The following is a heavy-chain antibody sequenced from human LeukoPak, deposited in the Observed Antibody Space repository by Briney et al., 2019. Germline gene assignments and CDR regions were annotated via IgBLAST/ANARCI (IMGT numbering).Heavy chain of an antibody. J-gene: IGHJ4*02. CDR2: IYPGDSDI. CDR3: ARQSDGGGSYPGY. D-gene: IGHD1-26*01. V-gene: IGHV5-51*01. Sequence: GESLKISCKGSGYSFSNYWIGWVRQMPGKGLEWMGIIYPGDSDITYSPSFQGQVTISAGKSITTAYLQWSSLKASDTAMYYCARQSDGGGSYPGYWGQGTLVTVSS. CDR1: GYSFSNYW.